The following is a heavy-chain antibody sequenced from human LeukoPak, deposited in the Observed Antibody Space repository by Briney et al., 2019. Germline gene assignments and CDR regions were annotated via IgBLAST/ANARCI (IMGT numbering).Heavy chain of an antibody. D-gene: IGHD2-15*01. Sequence: PGGSLRLSCAASGFTFSSYGVHWVRQAPGKGLEWVAFIRYDGSKKYYADSVKGRFTISRDNSKNTLYLQMNSLRAEDTAVYYCAKDPSEYCSGGSCRYFDYWGQGTLVTVSS. V-gene: IGHV3-30*02. CDR2: IRYDGSKK. CDR3: AKDPSEYCSGGSCRYFDY. CDR1: GFTFSSYG. J-gene: IGHJ4*02.